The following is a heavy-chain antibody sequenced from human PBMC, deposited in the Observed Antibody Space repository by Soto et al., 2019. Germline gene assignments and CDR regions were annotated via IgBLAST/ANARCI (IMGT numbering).Heavy chain of an antibody. CDR3: ARYKQGLVRRSAGGGSAP. J-gene: IGHJ5*02. CDR2: INHSGST. V-gene: IGHV4-34*01. D-gene: IGHD6-19*01. Sequence: RILQKKRKGLEWIGEINHSGSTNYNPSLKCRVTISVDTSKNQFTLKLSSVTAADTAVYYCARYKQGLVRRSAGGGSAPRGQGTLVTGSS.